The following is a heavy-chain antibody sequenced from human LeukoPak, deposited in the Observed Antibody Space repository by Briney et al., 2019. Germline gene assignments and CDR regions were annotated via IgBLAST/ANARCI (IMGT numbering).Heavy chain of an antibody. CDR3: ARDGDFWSGSWFDP. CDR1: GGSISSYY. CDR2: IYYSGST. D-gene: IGHD3-3*01. V-gene: IGHV4-59*01. Sequence: PSETLSLTCTVSGGSISSYYWSWIRQPPGKGLEWIGYIYYSGSTNYNPSLKSRVTISVDTSKNQFSLKLSSVTAADTAVYYCARDGDFWSGSWFDPWGQGTLVTVS. J-gene: IGHJ5*02.